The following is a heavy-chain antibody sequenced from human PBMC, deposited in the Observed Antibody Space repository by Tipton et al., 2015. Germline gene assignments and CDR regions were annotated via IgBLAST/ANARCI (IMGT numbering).Heavy chain of an antibody. J-gene: IGHJ6*02. Sequence: TLSLTCTVSGGSISNYYWSWIRQPPGKGLEWIGYISYTDGAHYNPALKSRVTISVDTSKNQFSLTLNSVAAADTAVYYCARDLEHGMDVWGHGTPVPVSS. CDR3: ARDLEHGMDV. V-gene: IGHV4-59*01. D-gene: IGHD5-24*01. CDR2: ISYTDGA. CDR1: GGSISNYY.